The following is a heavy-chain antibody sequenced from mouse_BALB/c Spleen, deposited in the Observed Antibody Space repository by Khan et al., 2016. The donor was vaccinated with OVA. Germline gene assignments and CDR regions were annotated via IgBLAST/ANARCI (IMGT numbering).Heavy chain of an antibody. D-gene: IGHD2-4*01. V-gene: IGHV2-6-7*01. CDR2: IWGDGST. CDR1: GFSLTGYG. CDR3: ARGNDDNALYAMDY. J-gene: IGHJ4*01. Sequence: QVQLKQSGPGLVAPSQSLSITCTVSGFSLTGYGVNWVRQPPGKGLEWLGMIWGDGSTDYNSALKSRLSISKDNSKSQVFLKMNSLQTDDTARDYGARGNDDNALYAMDYWGQGTSVTVSS.